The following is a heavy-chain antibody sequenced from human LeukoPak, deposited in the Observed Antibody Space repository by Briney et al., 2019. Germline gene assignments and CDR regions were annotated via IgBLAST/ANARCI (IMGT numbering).Heavy chain of an antibody. CDR3: ARDMQLST. Sequence: GGSLRLSCEASGFAFSFFAMSWLRQAPGKGLEWVSTINANSGTRSYAASVRGRFTISRDNSKDTLFLQMNSLRAEDTAIYYCARDMQLSTWGLGTMVTVSS. J-gene: IGHJ3*01. D-gene: IGHD3-16*02. CDR2: INANSGTR. CDR1: GFAFSFFA. V-gene: IGHV3-23*01.